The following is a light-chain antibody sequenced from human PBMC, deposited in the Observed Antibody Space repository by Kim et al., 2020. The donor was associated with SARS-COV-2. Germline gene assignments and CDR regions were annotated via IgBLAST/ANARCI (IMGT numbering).Light chain of an antibody. CDR3: NSRGSNDNVV. CDR2: GKN. Sequence: SSELTQAVSVALGQTVRITCQGDSLRSYYATWYQQKPGQAPIVVIYGKNNRPSGIPDRFSGSSSGNTASLTITGTQAGDEADYYCNSRGSNDNVVFGGGTQLTVL. CDR1: SLRSYY. V-gene: IGLV3-19*01. J-gene: IGLJ2*01.